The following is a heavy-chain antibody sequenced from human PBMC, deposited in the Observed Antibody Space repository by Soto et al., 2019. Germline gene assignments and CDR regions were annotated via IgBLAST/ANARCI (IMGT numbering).Heavy chain of an antibody. Sequence: ASVKVSCKASGYTFTSYYMHWVRQAPGQGLGWMGIINPSGGSTSYAQKFQGRVTMTRDTSTSTVYVELSSLRSEDTAVYYCARTTTYYYGSGGQRYFDYWGQGTLVTVSP. CDR2: INPSGGST. V-gene: IGHV1-46*01. CDR1: GYTFTSYY. CDR3: ARTTTYYYGSGGQRYFDY. J-gene: IGHJ4*02. D-gene: IGHD3-10*01.